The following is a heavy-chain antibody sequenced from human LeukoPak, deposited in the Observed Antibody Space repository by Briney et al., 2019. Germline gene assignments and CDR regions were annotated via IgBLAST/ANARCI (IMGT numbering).Heavy chain of an antibody. D-gene: IGHD3-3*01. CDR1: GYTFNSYP. V-gene: IGHV1-18*01. Sequence: GASVKVSCKASGYTFNSYPLTWVRQAPGVGFEWVGWITADNFNTNYAQKFQGRVTLTKETSTNTAYMDMRSLMSDDTAVYYCARVRTPFGVVASPDALDVWGQGTAVTVSS. J-gene: IGHJ3*01. CDR3: ARVRTPFGVVASPDALDV. CDR2: ITADNFNT.